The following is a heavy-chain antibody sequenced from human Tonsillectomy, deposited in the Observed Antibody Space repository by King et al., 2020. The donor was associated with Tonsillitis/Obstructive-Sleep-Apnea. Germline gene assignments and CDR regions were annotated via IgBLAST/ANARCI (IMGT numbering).Heavy chain of an antibody. J-gene: IGHJ4*02. CDR2: ISWNSGSI. CDR1: GFTFDDHA. V-gene: IGHV3-9*01. D-gene: IGHD4-11*01. Sequence: QLVQSGGGLVQPGRSLRLSCAASGFTFDDHAMHWVRQAPGKGLEWVSGISWNSGSIVYADSVKGRFTISRDNAKNSLYLHMNSLRVEDTAFYYCAKGPYSNYVGGVDYWGQGTLVTVSS. CDR3: AKGPYSNYVGGVDY.